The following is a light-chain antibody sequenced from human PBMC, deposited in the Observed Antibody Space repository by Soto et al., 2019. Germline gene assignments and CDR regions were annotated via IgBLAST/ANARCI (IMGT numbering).Light chain of an antibody. CDR1: SSNIGAGYD. CDR2: GNN. Sequence: QSVLTQPPSVSGAPGQRVTISCTGSSSNIGAGYDVHWYQHLPGTAPKLLIFGNNNRPSGVPDRFSGSKSGTSGSLAITGLQAEEEADYYCQSYDTSLSGWVFGGGTKLTVL. J-gene: IGLJ3*02. V-gene: IGLV1-40*01. CDR3: QSYDTSLSGWV.